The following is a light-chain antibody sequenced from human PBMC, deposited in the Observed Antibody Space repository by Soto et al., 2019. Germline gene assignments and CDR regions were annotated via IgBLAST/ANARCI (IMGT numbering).Light chain of an antibody. CDR2: KAS. CDR1: QSVSSW. J-gene: IGKJ2*01. Sequence: DIQLTQSPSTLSASVGDRVTITCRASQSVSSWLAWYQQKPGKAPNLLIYKASTLESGVPSRFSGSGSGTEFTLTISSLEAEDFAVYYCQHRDNWSYIFGQGTKLEIK. CDR3: QHRDNWSYI. V-gene: IGKV1-5*03.